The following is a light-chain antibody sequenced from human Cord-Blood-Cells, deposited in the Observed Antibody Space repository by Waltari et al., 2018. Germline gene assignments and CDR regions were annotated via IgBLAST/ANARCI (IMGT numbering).Light chain of an antibody. J-gene: IGKJ4*01. CDR1: QSISSY. CDR2: AAS. Sequence: DIKMTQSPSSLSASVGDRVTITCRASQSISSYLNWYQQKRGKAPKLLIYAASSLQSGVPSRFSGSGSGTDFTLTISSLQPEDVATYYCQQSYSTPLTFGGGTKVEIK. CDR3: QQSYSTPLT. V-gene: IGKV1-39*01.